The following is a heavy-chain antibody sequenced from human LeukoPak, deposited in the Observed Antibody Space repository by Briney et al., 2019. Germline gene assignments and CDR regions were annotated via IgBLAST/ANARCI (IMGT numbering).Heavy chain of an antibody. Sequence: PSGTLSLTCAVSGGSISSSNWWSWVRQPPGKGLEWIGEIYHSGSTNYNPSLKSRVTISVDTSKNQFSLKLSSVTAADTAVYYCARDHPNYYDSSGQVYDYWGQGTLVTVSS. D-gene: IGHD3-22*01. V-gene: IGHV4-4*02. J-gene: IGHJ4*02. CDR1: GGSISSSNW. CDR2: IYHSGST. CDR3: ARDHPNYYDSSGQVYDY.